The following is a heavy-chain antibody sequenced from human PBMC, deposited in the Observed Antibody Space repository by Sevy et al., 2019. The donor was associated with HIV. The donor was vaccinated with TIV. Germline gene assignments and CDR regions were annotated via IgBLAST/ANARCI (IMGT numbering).Heavy chain of an antibody. CDR1: GFTFSRYW. V-gene: IGHV3-7*04. D-gene: IGHD3-22*01. J-gene: IGHJ3*01. Sequence: GGSLRLSCAASGFTFSRYWMNWVRQAPGKGVEWVGNSKEDGREKYYADSVKGRFTISRDNAKNSFFLQMNSLRVEDTAVYYCARGDYYDNSGYYIDAFDVWGQGTMVTVSS. CDR3: ARGDYYDNSGYYIDAFDV. CDR2: SKEDGREK.